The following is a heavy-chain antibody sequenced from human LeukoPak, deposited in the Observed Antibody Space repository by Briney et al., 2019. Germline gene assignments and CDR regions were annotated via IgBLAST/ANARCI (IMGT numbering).Heavy chain of an antibody. CDR1: GYTFTGYY. V-gene: IGHV1-2*04. CDR2: INPNSGGT. J-gene: IGHJ6*02. Sequence: ASVKVSCKASGYTFTGYYMHWVRQAPGQGLEWMGWINPNSGGTNYAQKFQGWVTMTRDTSISTAYMELSRLRSDDTAVYYCARGIVATIPYGMDVWGQGTTVTVSS. CDR3: ARGIVATIPYGMDV. D-gene: IGHD5-12*01.